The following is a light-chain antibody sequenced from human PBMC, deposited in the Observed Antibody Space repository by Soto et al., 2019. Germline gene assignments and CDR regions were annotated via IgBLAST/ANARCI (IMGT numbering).Light chain of an antibody. J-gene: IGKJ1*01. CDR3: QQYGDSPQS. CDR1: RRVNSNS. CDR2: GAS. V-gene: IGKV3-20*01. Sequence: EIVLTQSPGTLSLSPGERATLSCRASRRVNSNSLAWYQHVPGQAPRLPIFGASSRASGIPDRFSGSGSGTDFTLTINRLEPEDFALYYCQQYGDSPQSFGRGTKVDIK.